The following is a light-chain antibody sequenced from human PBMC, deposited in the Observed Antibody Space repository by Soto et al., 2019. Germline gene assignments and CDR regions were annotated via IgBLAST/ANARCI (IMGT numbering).Light chain of an antibody. CDR1: QGISSY. Sequence: DIQLTQSPSFLSASVGDRVTITCRASQGISSYLAWYQQNPGKAPELLIYAASTLQSGVPSRFSGSGSGTDFTLKISSRQSQDSATYYCQQRKTSPPWTFGQGTKVEIK. V-gene: IGKV1-9*01. J-gene: IGKJ1*01. CDR2: AAS. CDR3: QQRKTSPPWT.